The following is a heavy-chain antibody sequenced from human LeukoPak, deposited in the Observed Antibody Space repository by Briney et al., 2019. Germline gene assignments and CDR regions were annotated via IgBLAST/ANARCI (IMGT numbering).Heavy chain of an antibody. V-gene: IGHV4-59*01. D-gene: IGHD2-15*01. CDR3: ARAYVVGEFDY. CDR2: IYYSGST. J-gene: IGHJ4*02. CDR1: GGSISSYY. Sequence: SETLSLTCTVSGGSISSYYWSWIRQPPGKGLEWIGYIYYSGSTNYNPSLKSRVTISVDTSKNQFSLKLSSVTAAYTAVYYCARAYVVGEFDYWGQGTLVTVSS.